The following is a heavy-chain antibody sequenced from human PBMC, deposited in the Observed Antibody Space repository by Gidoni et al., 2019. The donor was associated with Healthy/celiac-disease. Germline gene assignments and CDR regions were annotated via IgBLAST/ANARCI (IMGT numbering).Heavy chain of an antibody. CDR2: ISYDGSNK. Sequence: QLQQVEPGGGVVQPGRSLRLSCAASGLTFISYGMHWVRQAPGKGLEWVAVISYDGSNKYYADSVKGRFTISRDNSKNTLYLQMNSLRAEDTAVYYCAKDMDIVATEYGMDVWGQGTTVTVSS. J-gene: IGHJ6*02. CDR3: AKDMDIVATEYGMDV. V-gene: IGHV3-30*18. CDR1: GLTFISYG. D-gene: IGHD5-12*01.